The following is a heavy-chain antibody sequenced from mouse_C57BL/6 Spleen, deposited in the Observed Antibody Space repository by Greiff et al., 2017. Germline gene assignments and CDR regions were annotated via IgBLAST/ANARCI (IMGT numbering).Heavy chain of an antibody. CDR2: ISYDGSN. V-gene: IGHV3-6*01. J-gene: IGHJ4*01. CDR3: AKNWYYYAMDY. D-gene: IGHD4-1*01. Sequence: EVQLQESGPGLVKPSQSLSLTCSVTGYSITSGYYWNWIRQFPGNKLEWKGYISYDGSNNYNPSLKNRISITRDTSKNQFFLKLNSVTTEDTATYYCAKNWYYYAMDYWGQGTSVTVSS. CDR1: GYSITSGYY.